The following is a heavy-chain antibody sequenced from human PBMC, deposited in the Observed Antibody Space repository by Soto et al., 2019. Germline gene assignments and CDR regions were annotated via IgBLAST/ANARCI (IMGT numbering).Heavy chain of an antibody. J-gene: IGHJ3*02. V-gene: IGHV1-24*01. CDR2: FDPEDGET. D-gene: IGHD6-6*01. CDR1: GYTLTELS. Sequence: VASVKVSCKVSGYTLTELSMHWVRQAPGKGLEWMGGFDPEDGETIYAQKFQGRVTMTEDTSTDTAYMELSSLRSEDTAVYYCATDYILYSSSARYAFDIRGQGTMVTVSS. CDR3: ATDYILYSSSARYAFDI.